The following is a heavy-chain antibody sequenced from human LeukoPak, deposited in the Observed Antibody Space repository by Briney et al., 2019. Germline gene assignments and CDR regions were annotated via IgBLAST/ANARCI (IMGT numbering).Heavy chain of an antibody. CDR1: GGSISSGGYY. CDR2: IYHSGST. J-gene: IGHJ1*01. CDR3: ARGSLGYLVPFQH. Sequence: SETLSLTCTVSGGSISSGGYYWSWIRQPPGKGLEWIGYIYHSGSTYYNPSLKSRVTISVDRSKNQFSLKLSSVTAADTAVYYCARGSLGYLVPFQHWGQGTLVTVSS. D-gene: IGHD6-6*01. V-gene: IGHV4-30-2*01.